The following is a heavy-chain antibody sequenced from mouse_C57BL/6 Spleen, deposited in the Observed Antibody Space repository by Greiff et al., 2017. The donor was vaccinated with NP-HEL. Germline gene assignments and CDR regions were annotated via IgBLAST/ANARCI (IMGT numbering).Heavy chain of an antibody. CDR2: ISSGGDYI. V-gene: IGHV5-9-1*02. D-gene: IGHD1-1*01. Sequence: EVKLVESGEGLVKPGGSLKLSCAASGFTFSSYAMSWVRQTPEKRLEWVAYISSGGDYIYYADTVKGRFTFSRDNARNTLYLQMSSLKSEDTAMYYCTREKAYGSRGAMDYWGKGTSVTVSS. J-gene: IGHJ4*01. CDR3: TREKAYGSRGAMDY. CDR1: GFTFSSYA.